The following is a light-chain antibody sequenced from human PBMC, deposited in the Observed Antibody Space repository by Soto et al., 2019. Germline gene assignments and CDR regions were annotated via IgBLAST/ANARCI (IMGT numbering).Light chain of an antibody. Sequence: IQMTQSPSSLSASVGDRVTITCQASQDISNYLNWYQQKPGKAPKLLISDASRLETEVPSRFSGRESGTDFTFTISSLQPEDIATYYCQQYHSLITFGRATRLEIK. V-gene: IGKV1-33*01. CDR3: QQYHSLIT. CDR1: QDISNY. CDR2: DAS. J-gene: IGKJ5*01.